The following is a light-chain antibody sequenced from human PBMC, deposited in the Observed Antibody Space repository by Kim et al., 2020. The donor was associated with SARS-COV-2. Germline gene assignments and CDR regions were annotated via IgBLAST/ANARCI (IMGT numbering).Light chain of an antibody. J-gene: IGKJ2*01. CDR1: QSVSSN. CDR2: GAS. CDR3: QQYNNWPPDT. Sequence: EIVMTQSPATLSVSPGERATLSYRASQSVSSNLAWYQQKPGQAPRILIYGASTRATGIPARFSGSGSGTEFTLTISSLQSEDFAVYYCQQYNNWPPDTFGQGTKLEI. V-gene: IGKV3-15*01.